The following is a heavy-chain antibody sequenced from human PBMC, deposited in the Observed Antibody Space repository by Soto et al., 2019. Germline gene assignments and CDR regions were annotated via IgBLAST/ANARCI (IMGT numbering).Heavy chain of an antibody. D-gene: IGHD1-7*01. CDR2: IIPIFGTA. CDR1: GGTFSSYA. Sequence: QVQLVQSGAEVKKPGSSVKVSCKASGGTFSSYAISWVRQAPGQGLEWMGGIIPIFGTANYAQKFQGRVTITADESTSTAYMELSSLRSEDTAVYYCASHGITGTWVYYYGMDVWGQGTKVTVSS. CDR3: ASHGITGTWVYYYGMDV. J-gene: IGHJ6*02. V-gene: IGHV1-69*12.